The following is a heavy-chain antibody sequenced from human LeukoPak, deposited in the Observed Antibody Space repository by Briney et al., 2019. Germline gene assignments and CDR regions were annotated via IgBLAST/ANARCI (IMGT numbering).Heavy chain of an antibody. Sequence: GGSLRLSCAASGFTFSSYSMNWVRQAPGKGLEWVSSISSSSSYIYYADSVKGRFTISIYDAKNSLYLQMNRLTRVDTAVYYCARGGTYQPLLGYWGQGTLVTVSS. CDR3: ARGGTYQPLLGY. CDR1: GFTFSSYS. D-gene: IGHD2-2*01. CDR2: ISSSSSYI. V-gene: IGHV3-21*01. J-gene: IGHJ4*02.